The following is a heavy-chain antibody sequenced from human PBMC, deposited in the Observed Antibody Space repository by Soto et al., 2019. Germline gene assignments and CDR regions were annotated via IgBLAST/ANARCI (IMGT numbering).Heavy chain of an antibody. D-gene: IGHD3-10*01. CDR2: IFYSGRT. J-gene: IGHJ4*02. Sequence: NPSETLSLTCTVSGGSISSGGYYWSWMRQHPGKGLEWIGCIFYSGRTYYNPSLKGRVTISIDTSKNQFSLKLSSVTAADTAVYYCASRLWFGTYGWGQGTLVTVSS. V-gene: IGHV4-31*03. CDR1: GGSISSGGYY. CDR3: ASRLWFGTYG.